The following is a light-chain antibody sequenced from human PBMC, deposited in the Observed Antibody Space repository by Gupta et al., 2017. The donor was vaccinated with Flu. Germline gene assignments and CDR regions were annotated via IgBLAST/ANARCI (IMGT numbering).Light chain of an antibody. CDR2: NVS. CDR1: SSDVGNYNY. Sequence: QSALTQPRSVSGSPGPSVTISCTGTSSDVGNYNYVSWYQQHPGKAPKLIIYNVSERPSGVPDRFSGSKSGNTASLTISGLQAEDEADYYCCSYAGSYTWVFGGGTKLTVL. J-gene: IGLJ3*02. V-gene: IGLV2-11*01. CDR3: CSYAGSYTWV.